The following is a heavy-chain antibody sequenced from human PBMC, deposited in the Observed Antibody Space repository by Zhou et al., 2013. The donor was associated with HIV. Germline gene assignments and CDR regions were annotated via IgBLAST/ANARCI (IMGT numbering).Heavy chain of an antibody. J-gene: IGHJ6*03. CDR2: IIPILGIA. D-gene: IGHD3-9*01. Sequence: QVQLVQSGAEVKKPGSSVKVSCKASGGTFSSYAISWVRQAPGQGLEWMGRIIPILGIANYAQKFQGRVTITADKSTSTAYMELSSLRSEDTAVYYCARESPYDILTGRYMDVWGKGDHGSPSP. CDR1: GGTFSSYA. CDR3: ARESPYDILTGRYMDV. V-gene: IGHV1-69*04.